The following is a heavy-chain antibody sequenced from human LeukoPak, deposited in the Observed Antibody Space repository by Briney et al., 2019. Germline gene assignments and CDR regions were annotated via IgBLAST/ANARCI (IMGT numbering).Heavy chain of an antibody. CDR2: TYYGSKWYN. CDR1: GDSVSSNSAS. V-gene: IGHV6-1*01. Sequence: SQTLSLTCAISGDSVSSNSASWNWIRQSPSRGVEWVGRTYYGSKWYNDYAVSVKSRITINPDTSENQFSLQLNSVTPEDTAVYYCARDLGVFSRWSKYDYWGQGTVVTVSS. D-gene: IGHD6-13*01. CDR3: ARDLGVFSRWSKYDY. J-gene: IGHJ4*02.